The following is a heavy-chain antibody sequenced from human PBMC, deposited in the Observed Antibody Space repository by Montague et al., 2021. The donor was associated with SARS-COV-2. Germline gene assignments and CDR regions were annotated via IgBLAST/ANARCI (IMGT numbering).Heavy chain of an antibody. CDR2: IKQDGSEK. Sequence: SLRLSCAASGFTFSSYWMSWVRQAPGKGLEWVANIKQDGSEKYYVDSVKGRFTISRDNAKNSLCLQMNSLRAEDTAVYYCARDSFWSSYYTDYYGMDVWGQGTTVTVSS. CDR3: ARDSFWSSYYTDYYGMDV. CDR1: GFTFSSYW. J-gene: IGHJ6*02. D-gene: IGHD3-3*01. V-gene: IGHV3-7*01.